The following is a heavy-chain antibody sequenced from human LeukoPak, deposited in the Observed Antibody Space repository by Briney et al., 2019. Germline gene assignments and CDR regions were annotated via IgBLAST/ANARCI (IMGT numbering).Heavy chain of an antibody. D-gene: IGHD4-23*01. CDR3: ATPSDYGGTLFDY. CDR2: INPNSGGT. V-gene: IGHV1-2*02. Sequence: ASVKVSCKASGYTFTGYYMHWVRQAPGQGLEWMGWINPNSGGTNYAQKFQGRVTMTRDTSISTAYMELSRLRSDDTAVYYGATPSDYGGTLFDYWGQGTLVTVSS. J-gene: IGHJ4*02. CDR1: GYTFTGYY.